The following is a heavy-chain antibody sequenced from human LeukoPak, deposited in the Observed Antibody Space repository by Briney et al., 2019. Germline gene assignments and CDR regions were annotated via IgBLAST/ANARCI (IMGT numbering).Heavy chain of an antibody. Sequence: PGGSLRLSCAVSGFAFGSEAMSWVRQSPARGLEWVASISPGGGTTYYADSVKGRFTISRDNSKNTLYLQMNSLRAEDTAVYYCARDPGSVPFDYWGQGTLVTVSS. J-gene: IGHJ4*02. CDR2: ISPGGGTT. V-gene: IGHV3-23*01. CDR1: GFAFGSEA. CDR3: ARDPGSVPFDY. D-gene: IGHD2-2*01.